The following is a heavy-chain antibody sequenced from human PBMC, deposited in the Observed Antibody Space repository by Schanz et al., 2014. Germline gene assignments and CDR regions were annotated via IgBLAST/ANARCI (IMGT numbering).Heavy chain of an antibody. Sequence: QVQLVQSGAEVKKPGASARVSCKASGYTFTTYAMSWVRQAPGQGLEWVGWISAYNGNTKYPQKLQGRVTMTTDTSTRPAYMELSSLRSEDTAVYYCARSAGRDFWSGYYTRFDYWGQGTLVTVSS. J-gene: IGHJ4*02. V-gene: IGHV1-18*01. D-gene: IGHD3-3*01. CDR1: GYTFTTYA. CDR3: ARSAGRDFWSGYYTRFDY. CDR2: ISAYNGNT.